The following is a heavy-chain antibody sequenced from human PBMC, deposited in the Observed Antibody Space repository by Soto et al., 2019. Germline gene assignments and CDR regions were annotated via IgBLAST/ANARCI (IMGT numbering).Heavy chain of an antibody. CDR1: GFTFSNYA. J-gene: IGHJ5*02. V-gene: IGHV3-23*01. CDR3: AQEEAAGQFRWSDP. CDR2: VDSGGGR. Sequence: EVQLLESGGGLVQPGGSLRLSCAASGFTFSNYAMSWVRQAPGKGLEWVSAVDSGGGRYFADSVKGRFTISRDNSXNPLYLQMNSLRAEDTAADYCAQEEAAGQFRWSDPWGQGTLVTVSS. D-gene: IGHD6-13*01.